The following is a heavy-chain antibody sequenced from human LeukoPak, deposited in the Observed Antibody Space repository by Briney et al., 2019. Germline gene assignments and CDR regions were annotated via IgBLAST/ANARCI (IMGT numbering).Heavy chain of an antibody. CDR3: AKDPASLYSSGWLYFDY. D-gene: IGHD6-19*01. CDR2: ISDTGRLS. Sequence: GGSLRLSCAASGFTFSSSAMSWVRQAPGKGLEWVAAISDTGRLSYCADSVNGRFTISRDNSKNTLYLQMNSLRAEDTALYYCAKDPASLYSSGWLYFDYWGQGTLVTVSS. V-gene: IGHV3-23*01. CDR1: GFTFSSSA. J-gene: IGHJ4*02.